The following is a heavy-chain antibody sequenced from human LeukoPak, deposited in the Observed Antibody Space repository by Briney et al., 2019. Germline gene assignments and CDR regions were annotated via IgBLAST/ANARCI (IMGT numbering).Heavy chain of an antibody. Sequence: TGGSLRLSCAASGFTFRNCAMSWVRQAPGKGLEWVSGISGTGYNTYYADSVKGRFTISRDNSENTLYLQMNSLGAEDTAVYYCAKHVSGSLFYFDYWGQRTLVTVSS. CDR1: GFTFRNCA. V-gene: IGHV3-23*01. CDR3: AKHVSGSLFYFDY. D-gene: IGHD3-10*01. CDR2: ISGTGYNT. J-gene: IGHJ4*02.